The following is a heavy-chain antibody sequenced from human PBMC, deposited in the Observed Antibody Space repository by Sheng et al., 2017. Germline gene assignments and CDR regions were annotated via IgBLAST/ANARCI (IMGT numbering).Heavy chain of an antibody. J-gene: IGHJ5*02. V-gene: IGHV3-7*01. D-gene: IGHD3-10*02. CDR1: GFTFSSYW. Sequence: EVQLVESGGGLVQPGGSLRLSCAASGFTFSSYWMSWVRQAPGKGLEWVANIKQDGSEKYYVDSVKGRFTISRDNAKNSLYLQMNSLRAEDTAVYYCARWGLIFGQPFDPWGQGTLVTVSS. CDR2: IKQDGSEK. CDR3: ARWGLIFGQPFDP.